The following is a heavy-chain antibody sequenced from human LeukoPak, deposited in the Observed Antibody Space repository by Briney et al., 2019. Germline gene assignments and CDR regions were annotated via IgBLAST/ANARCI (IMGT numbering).Heavy chain of an antibody. CDR1: GYTFTSYA. Sequence: ASVKVSCKASGYTFTSYAMNWVRRAPGQGLEWMGWINTNTGNPTYAQGFTGRFVFSLDTSVSTAYLQISSLKAEDTAVYYCASNSGWYGWYFDLWGRGTLVTVSS. CDR3: ASNSGWYGWYFDL. J-gene: IGHJ2*01. D-gene: IGHD6-19*01. V-gene: IGHV7-4-1*02. CDR2: INTNTGNP.